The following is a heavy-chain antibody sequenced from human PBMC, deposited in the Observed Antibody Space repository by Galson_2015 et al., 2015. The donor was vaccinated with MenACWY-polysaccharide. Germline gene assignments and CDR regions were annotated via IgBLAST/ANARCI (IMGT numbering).Heavy chain of an antibody. CDR2: ISDSGGST. CDR3: AKEDARDFTYGYFDY. CDR1: GFTFSSYA. J-gene: IGHJ4*02. Sequence: SLRLSCAASGFTFSSYAMNWVRQAPGKGLEWVSAISDSGGSTYYADSVKGRFSISRDKPKNTLYLQMNSLRAEDTAVYYCAKEDARDFTYGYFDYWGQGTLVTVSS. D-gene: IGHD3-10*01. V-gene: IGHV3-23*01.